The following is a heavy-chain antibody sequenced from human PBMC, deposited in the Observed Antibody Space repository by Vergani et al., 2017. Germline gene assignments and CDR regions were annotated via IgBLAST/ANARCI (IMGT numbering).Heavy chain of an antibody. Sequence: EVQLVESGGGLVQPGRSLRLSCTASGFTFGDYAMSWVRQAPGQGLEWVGFIRSKAYGGTTEYAASVKGRFTISRDDSKSIAYLQMNSLKTEDTAVYYCTRAANGYCSSTSCYYYYDGMDGWGQGTTVTVSS. V-gene: IGHV3-49*04. J-gene: IGHJ6*02. CDR2: IRSKAYGGTT. D-gene: IGHD2-2*01. CDR1: GFTFGDYA. CDR3: TRAANGYCSSTSCYYYYDGMDG.